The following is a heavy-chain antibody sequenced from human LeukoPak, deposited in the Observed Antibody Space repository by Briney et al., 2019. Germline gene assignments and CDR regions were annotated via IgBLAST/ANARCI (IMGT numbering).Heavy chain of an antibody. CDR2: IIPSGGST. CDR3: ASARYSSGWYHW. D-gene: IGHD6-19*01. J-gene: IGHJ4*02. CDR1: GYTFTSYY. V-gene: IGHV1-46*01. Sequence: ASVEVSCKASGYTFTSYYMHWVRQAPGQGLEWMGIIIPSGGSTSYAQKFQGRVTMTRDTYTSTVHMELSSLKSEDTAVYYCASARYSSGWYHWWGQGTLVTVSS.